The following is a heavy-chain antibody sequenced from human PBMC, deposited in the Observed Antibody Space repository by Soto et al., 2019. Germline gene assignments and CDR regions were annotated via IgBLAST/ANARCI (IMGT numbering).Heavy chain of an antibody. CDR1: GDSVSSNSAA. CDR2: TYYRSKWYN. Sequence: KQSQTLSLTCAISGDSVSSNSAAWNWIRQSPSRGLEWLGRTYYRSKWYNDYAVSVKSRITINPDTSKNQFSLQLNSVTPEDTAVYYCARDGIAAAGTGGYYFDYGGQGTLVTVSS. CDR3: ARDGIAAAGTGGYYFDY. V-gene: IGHV6-1*01. J-gene: IGHJ4*02. D-gene: IGHD6-13*01.